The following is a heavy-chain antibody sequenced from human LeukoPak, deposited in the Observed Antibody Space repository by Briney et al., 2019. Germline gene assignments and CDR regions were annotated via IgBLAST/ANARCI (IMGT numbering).Heavy chain of an antibody. V-gene: IGHV1-18*01. CDR2: ISAYSGNT. D-gene: IGHD3-22*01. J-gene: IGHJ4*02. Sequence: VSVKVSCKASGYTFTSYGIGWVRQAPGQGLEWMGWISAYSGNTNYAQNLQGRVTMTTDTSTSTAYMELRSLRSDDTAVYYCARDRYYDATGQVDYWGQGTLVTVSS. CDR1: GYTFTSYG. CDR3: ARDRYYDATGQVDY.